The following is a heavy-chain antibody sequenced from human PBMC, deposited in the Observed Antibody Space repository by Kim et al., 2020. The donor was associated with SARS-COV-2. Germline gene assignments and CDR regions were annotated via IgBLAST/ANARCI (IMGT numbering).Heavy chain of an antibody. CDR3: AKSNSGYYAYLDS. CDR1: GFTFSNYG. Sequence: GGSLRLSCAAYGFTFSNYGMSWVRQAPDKGLEWVSDISGSGGTTYYSDSVKGRFTISRDNSNNSLYLQMNSLRAEDTAVYYCAKSNSGYYAYLDSWGQESLVTVSP. CDR2: ISGSGGTT. D-gene: IGHD3-3*01. J-gene: IGHJ4*02. V-gene: IGHV3-23*01.